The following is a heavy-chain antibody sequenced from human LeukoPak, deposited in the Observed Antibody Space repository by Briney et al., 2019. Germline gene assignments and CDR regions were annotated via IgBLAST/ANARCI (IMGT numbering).Heavy chain of an antibody. J-gene: IGHJ4*02. V-gene: IGHV1-69*13. CDR3: ARGDTAMVTPPVY. CDR2: IIPIFGTA. Sequence: GASVKVSCKASGGTFSSYAISWVRQAPGQGLEWMGGIIPIFGTANYAQKFQGRVTITADESTSTAYMELSSPRSEDTAVYYCARGDTAMVTPPVYWGQGTLVTVSS. D-gene: IGHD5-18*01. CDR1: GGTFSSYA.